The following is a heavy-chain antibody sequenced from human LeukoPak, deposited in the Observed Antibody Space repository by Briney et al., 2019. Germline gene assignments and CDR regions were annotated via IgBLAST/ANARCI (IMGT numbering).Heavy chain of an antibody. J-gene: IGHJ4*02. CDR1: GGSISSYY. Sequence: PSETLSLTCTVSGGSISSYYWSWIRQPPGKGLEWIGYIYYSGSTNYNPSLKSRVTVSVDTSKNQFSLKLSSVTAADTAVYYCARGWLPYYFDYWGQGTLVTVSS. D-gene: IGHD5-12*01. CDR3: ARGWLPYYFDY. CDR2: IYYSGST. V-gene: IGHV4-59*01.